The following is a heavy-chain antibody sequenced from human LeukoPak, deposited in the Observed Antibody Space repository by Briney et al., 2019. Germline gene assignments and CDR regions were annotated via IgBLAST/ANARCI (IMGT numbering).Heavy chain of an antibody. V-gene: IGHV7-4-1*02. CDR1: GYTFTNYA. J-gene: IGHJ3*02. CDR3: ARSPRNWNDWAFDI. D-gene: IGHD1-20*01. Sequence: ASVKVSCKTSGYTFTNYAINWVRQAPGQGLEWMGWINTNTGNPTYAQGFTGRFVFSLDTSVSTAYLQISSLKAEDTAVYYCARSPRNWNDWAFDIWGQGTMVTVSS. CDR2: INTNTGNP.